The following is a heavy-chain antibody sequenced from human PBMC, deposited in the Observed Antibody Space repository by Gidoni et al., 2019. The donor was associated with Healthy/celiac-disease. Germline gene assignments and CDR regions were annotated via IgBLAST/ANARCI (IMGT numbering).Heavy chain of an antibody. V-gene: IGHV3-66*01. D-gene: IGHD1-26*01. Sequence: EVQLLESGGGLVQPGVSLSLSCASSGFPVSSNYMSWVRQAPGKGLEWVSVIYSGGSTYYADSVKGRFTISRDNSKNTLYLQMNSLRAEDTAVYYCARAGATTPGAFDIWGQGTMVTVSS. CDR1: GFPVSSNY. CDR3: ARAGATTPGAFDI. CDR2: IYSGGST. J-gene: IGHJ3*02.